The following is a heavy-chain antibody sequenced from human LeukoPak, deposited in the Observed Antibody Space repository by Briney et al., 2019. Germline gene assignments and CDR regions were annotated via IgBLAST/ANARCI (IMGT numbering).Heavy chain of an antibody. Sequence: PSETLSLTCTVSGGSISSYYWSWIRQPPGKGLEWIGYIYYSGSTNYNPSLKSRVTISVDTSKNQFSLKLSSVTAADTAVYCCARRRGYSYALFDYWGQGTLGTVSS. CDR2: IYYSGST. V-gene: IGHV4-59*08. D-gene: IGHD5-18*01. CDR1: GGSISSYY. CDR3: ARRRGYSYALFDY. J-gene: IGHJ4*02.